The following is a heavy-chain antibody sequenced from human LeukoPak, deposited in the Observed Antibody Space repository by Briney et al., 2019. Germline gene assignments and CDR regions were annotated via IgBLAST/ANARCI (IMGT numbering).Heavy chain of an antibody. CDR1: GFTFIDYV. CDR3: AARDYVPGGAMGV. D-gene: IGHD3-10*02. Sequence: GGSLRLPCAASGFTFIDYVMHWVRQAPGKGPEWVSTIIQSGTATFYADSVKGRFTISRDNSKSTLFLEMNSLRVEDTAIFYCAARDYVPGGAMGVWGRGTTVTVSS. V-gene: IGHV3-23*05. CDR2: IIQSGTAT. J-gene: IGHJ6*02.